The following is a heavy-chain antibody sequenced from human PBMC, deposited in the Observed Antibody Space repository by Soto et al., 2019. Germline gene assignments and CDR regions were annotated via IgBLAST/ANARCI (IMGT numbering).Heavy chain of an antibody. CDR3: ARLRLERPIVGATGLFDY. Sequence: GESLKISCKGSGYSFTSYWIGWVRQMPGKGLERMGIIYPGESDTRYSPSFKGQVTISADKSISTTYMQWSSLKASDTAIYYYARLRLERPIVGATGLFDYWGQGTLVTVSS. V-gene: IGHV5-51*01. CDR1: GYSFTSYW. CDR2: IYPGESDT. J-gene: IGHJ4*02. D-gene: IGHD1-26*01.